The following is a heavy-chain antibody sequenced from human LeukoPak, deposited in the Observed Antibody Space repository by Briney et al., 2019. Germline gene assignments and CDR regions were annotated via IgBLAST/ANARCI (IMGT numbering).Heavy chain of an antibody. J-gene: IGHJ3*02. CDR1: GGSISSSSYY. CDR2: IYYSGTT. V-gene: IGHV4-39*01. Sequence: EPSETLSLTCTVSGGSISSSSYYWGWIRQPPGKGLEWIGSIYYSGTTYYNPSLKSRVTISVDTSKNQFSLKLSSVTATDTAVYYCARRTTGTHANAFDIWGQGTKVTVSS. D-gene: IGHD1-1*01. CDR3: ARRTTGTHANAFDI.